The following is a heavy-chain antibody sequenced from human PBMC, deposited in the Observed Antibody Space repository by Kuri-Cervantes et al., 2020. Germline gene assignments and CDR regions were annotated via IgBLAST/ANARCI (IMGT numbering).Heavy chain of an antibody. D-gene: IGHD5-18*01. Sequence: SETLSLTCAVYGGSFSGYYWSWIRQPPGKGLEWIGEINHSGSTNYNPSLKSRVTISVDTSKNQFSLKLRSVTAADTAVYYCARGQDTPMWELYYMDVWGKGTTVTVSS. V-gene: IGHV4-34*01. J-gene: IGHJ6*03. CDR1: GGSFSGYY. CDR3: ARGQDTPMWELYYMDV. CDR2: INHSGST.